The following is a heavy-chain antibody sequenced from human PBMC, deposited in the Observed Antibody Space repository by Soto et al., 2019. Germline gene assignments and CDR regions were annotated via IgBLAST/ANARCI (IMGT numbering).Heavy chain of an antibody. D-gene: IGHD2-2*01. CDR1: GGSVSSGSYY. V-gene: IGHV4-61*01. Sequence: PSETLSLTCTVSGGSVSSGSYYWSWIRQPPGKGLEWIGYIYYSGNTNYNPSLKRRVTISVDTSKNQLYLKLSSVTDAETAVYYCARDRIVVVSPAMGGMDACGQGTTVTVSS. CDR3: ARDRIVVVSPAMGGMDA. J-gene: IGHJ6*02. CDR2: IYYSGNT.